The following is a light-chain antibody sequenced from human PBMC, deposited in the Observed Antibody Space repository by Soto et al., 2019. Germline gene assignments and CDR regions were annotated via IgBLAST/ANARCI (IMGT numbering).Light chain of an antibody. J-gene: IGKJ5*01. V-gene: IGKV3-20*01. CDR3: QRYGTSPPIT. CDR1: QSVSSSY. CDR2: DTS. Sequence: EIVLTQSPGTLSLSPGERATLSCRASQSVSSSYLVWYQQKPGQAPRLLIYDTSSRATGIPDRFSGSGSGTDFTLTISRLEPEDFAVYYCQRYGTSPPITFGQGTRLEIK.